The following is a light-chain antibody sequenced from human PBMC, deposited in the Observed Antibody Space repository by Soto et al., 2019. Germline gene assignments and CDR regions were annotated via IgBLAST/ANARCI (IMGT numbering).Light chain of an antibody. V-gene: IGKV3-20*01. CDR2: GTS. Sequence: IVMTQSPATLSMSPGERATLSFRASQSLNRDLAWYQQKPGQAPRLLIYGTSSRATGIPDRFSGSGSGTDFTLTISRLEPEDFAVYYCQQYGSSPTFGQGTKVDIK. CDR3: QQYGSSPT. J-gene: IGKJ1*01. CDR1: QSLNRD.